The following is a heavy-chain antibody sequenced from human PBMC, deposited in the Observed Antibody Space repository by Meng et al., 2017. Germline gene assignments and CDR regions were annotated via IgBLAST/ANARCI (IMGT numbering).Heavy chain of an antibody. J-gene: IGHJ5*02. Sequence: QVQVVVSGGEVKKPGAAVKISCKASGYTFTSYDIIWVRQATGQGLEWMGWMNPNSGNTGYAQKFQGRVTITRNTSISTAYMELSSLISEDTAVYYCARGYYGSGLFDPWGQGTLVTVSS. CDR1: GYTFTSYD. CDR2: MNPNSGNT. D-gene: IGHD3-10*01. CDR3: ARGYYGSGLFDP. V-gene: IGHV1-8*03.